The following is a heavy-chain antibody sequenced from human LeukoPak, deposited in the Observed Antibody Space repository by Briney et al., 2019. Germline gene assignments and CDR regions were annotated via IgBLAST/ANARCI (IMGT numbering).Heavy chain of an antibody. CDR2: ISGRRDST. Sequence: GGSLRLSCAASGFTFSSYGMSWVRQAPGKGLEWVSTISGRRDSTSYADSVKGRFTISRDNSKNTLYLQMNSLRAEDTAVYYCAKDPNFYYCMDVWGKGTTVTVSS. J-gene: IGHJ6*03. CDR3: AKDPNFYYCMDV. V-gene: IGHV3-23*01. CDR1: GFTFSSYG.